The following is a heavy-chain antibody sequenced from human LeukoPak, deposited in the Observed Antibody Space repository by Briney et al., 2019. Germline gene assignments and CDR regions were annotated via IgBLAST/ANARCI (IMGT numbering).Heavy chain of an antibody. CDR3: AKDQGSSGRRWFDP. CDR1: RFTFSNYA. J-gene: IGHJ5*02. D-gene: IGHD6-19*01. CDR2: ISSNGGNT. V-gene: IGHV3-64*01. Sequence: GGSLRLSCAASRFTFSNYAMLWVRQAPGKGLEHVSAISSNGGNTHYANSGKGRFTISRDNSKDTLYLQMGSLRAEDMAVYYCAKDQGSSGRRWFDPWGQGTLVTVSS.